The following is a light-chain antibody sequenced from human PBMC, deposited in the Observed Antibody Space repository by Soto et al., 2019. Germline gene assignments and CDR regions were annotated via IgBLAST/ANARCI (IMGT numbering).Light chain of an antibody. CDR1: QHINNY. Sequence: DIQMAQSPSSLSASVGDRVTITCRASQHINNYLAWYQQRPGKAPKLLIYAASTLQSGVPSRFSGGGSGTDFPLTISSLQPEHAATYYRQKNNNGPPATFGPGTKV. CDR3: QKNNNGPPAT. V-gene: IGKV1-27*01. CDR2: AAS. J-gene: IGKJ3*01.